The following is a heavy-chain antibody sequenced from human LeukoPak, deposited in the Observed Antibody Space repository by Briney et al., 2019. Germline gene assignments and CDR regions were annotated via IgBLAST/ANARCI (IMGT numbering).Heavy chain of an antibody. Sequence: PGRSLRLSCASSGFTFDDYARHWVRQAPGKGLEWVSGISGSGGSTYYADSVKGRFTISRDNSKNTLYLQMNSLRAEDTAVYYCAKDPYGSGSRATVLGYWGQGTLVTVSS. CDR1: GFTFDDYA. CDR3: AKDPYGSGSRATVLGY. CDR2: ISGSGGST. D-gene: IGHD3-10*01. J-gene: IGHJ4*02. V-gene: IGHV3-23*01.